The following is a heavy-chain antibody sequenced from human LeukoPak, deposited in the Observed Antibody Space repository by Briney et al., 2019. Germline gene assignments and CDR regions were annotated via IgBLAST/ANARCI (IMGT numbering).Heavy chain of an antibody. CDR1: GYTFTSYD. V-gene: IGHV1-8*01. Sequence: ASVKVSCXASGYTFTSYDINWVRQATGQGLEWMGWMNPNSGNTGYAQKFQGRVTMTRNTSISTDYMELSSLRSEDTAVYYCARGYFPREYYYDSSGYSPNWFDPWGQGTLVTVSS. CDR2: MNPNSGNT. D-gene: IGHD3-22*01. CDR3: ARGYFPREYYYDSSGYSPNWFDP. J-gene: IGHJ5*02.